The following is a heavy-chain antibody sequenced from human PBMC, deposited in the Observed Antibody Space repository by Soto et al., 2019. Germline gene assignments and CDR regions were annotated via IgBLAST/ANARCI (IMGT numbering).Heavy chain of an antibody. V-gene: IGHV4-34*01. D-gene: IGHD3-9*01. CDR3: ARGGYGILVPGPYYYYGMDV. J-gene: IGHJ6*02. Sequence: SETLSLTCAVYGGSFSGYYWSWIRQPPGKGLEWIGEINHSGSTNYNPSLKSRVTISVDTSKNQFSLKLSSVTAADTAVYYCARGGYGILVPGPYYYYGMDVWGQGTTVTVSS. CDR2: INHSGST. CDR1: GGSFSGYY.